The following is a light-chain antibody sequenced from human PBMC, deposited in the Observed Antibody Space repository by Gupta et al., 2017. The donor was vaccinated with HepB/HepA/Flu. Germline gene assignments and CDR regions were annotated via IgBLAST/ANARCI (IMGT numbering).Light chain of an antibody. V-gene: IGLV7-46*01. CDR1: SGPVTTNHW. CDR3: LLSYLGPRV. J-gene: IGLJ3*02. CDR2: DTT. Sequence: QAVVTQEPSVPVHPGGTVTPTCGSSSGPVTTNHWPFWFQQKPGQAPRTLIYDTTNKHSWTPARFSGSLLGGKAALTLSGAQPDDEADYDCLLSYLGPRVFGGGTKLTVL.